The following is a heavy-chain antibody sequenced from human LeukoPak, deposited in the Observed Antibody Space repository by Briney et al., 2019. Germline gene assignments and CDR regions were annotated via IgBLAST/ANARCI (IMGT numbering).Heavy chain of an antibody. CDR2: IWYDGSNK. V-gene: IGHV3-33*01. J-gene: IGHJ4*02. D-gene: IGHD4-23*01. CDR1: GFTFSSYG. CDR3: ASQLWDGGS. Sequence: GRSLRLSCAASGFTFSSYGMHWVRQAPGKGLEWVAVIWYDGSNKYYADSVKGRFTISRDNSKNMLFLQMNNLRVEDTAVYYCASQLWDGGSWGQGTRVTVSS.